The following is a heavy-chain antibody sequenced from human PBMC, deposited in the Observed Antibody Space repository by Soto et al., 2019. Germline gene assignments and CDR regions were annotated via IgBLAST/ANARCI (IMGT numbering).Heavy chain of an antibody. V-gene: IGHV2-26*01. Sequence: QVTLKESGPVLVKPTETLTLRCTVSGLSITDSEMGVSWIRQPPGQPLEWLAHIASSGEKSYRTFLKSRLATSKHTSKSQIVLTMTNMDPADTATYYCARRHLAVAVSPWFDPWGQGIPVTVSS. CDR1: GLSITDSEMG. CDR2: IASSGEK. CDR3: ARRHLAVAVSPWFDP. D-gene: IGHD6-19*01. J-gene: IGHJ5*02.